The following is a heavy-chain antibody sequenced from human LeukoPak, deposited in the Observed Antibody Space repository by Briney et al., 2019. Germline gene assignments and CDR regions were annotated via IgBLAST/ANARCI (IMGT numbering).Heavy chain of an antibody. V-gene: IGHV1-18*01. CDR3: ARVNYDILTGYMYYYYGMDV. CDR2: ISAYNGNT. D-gene: IGHD3-9*01. CDR1: GYTFTSYG. Sequence: ASVKVSCKASGYTFTSYGISWVRQAPGQGLEWMGWISAYNGNTNYAQKLQGRVTMTTDTSTSTAYMELRSLRSDDTAVYYCARVNYDILTGYMYYYYGMDVWGQGTTVTVSS. J-gene: IGHJ6*02.